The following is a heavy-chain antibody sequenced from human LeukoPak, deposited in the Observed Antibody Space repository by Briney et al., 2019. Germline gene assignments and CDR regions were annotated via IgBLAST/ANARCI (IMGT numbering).Heavy chain of an antibody. Sequence: SETLSLTCAVSGYSISSGYYCGWIRQPPGKGLEWIGSIYHSGSTYYNPSLKRRVTISVDTSKNQFSLKLSSVTAADTAVYYCARGAAPSYMDVWGKGTTVTVSS. V-gene: IGHV4-38-2*01. CDR2: IYHSGST. CDR3: ARGAAPSYMDV. J-gene: IGHJ6*03. CDR1: GYSISSGYY. D-gene: IGHD4/OR15-4a*01.